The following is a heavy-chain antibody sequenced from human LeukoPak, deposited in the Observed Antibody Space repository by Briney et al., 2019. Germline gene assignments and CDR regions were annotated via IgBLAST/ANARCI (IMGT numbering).Heavy chain of an antibody. CDR2: INHSGST. CDR1: GGSFSGYS. V-gene: IGHV4-34*01. D-gene: IGHD2-2*01. Sequence: PSETLSLTCAVNGGSFSGYSWSWIRQPPGKGLEWIGEINHSGSTKYNPSHKSRVTISVDTSKKQLSLELSSMTAADTAVYYCARGYCSSTSCYGAAFDIWGQGTMVTVSS. J-gene: IGHJ3*02. CDR3: ARGYCSSTSCYGAAFDI.